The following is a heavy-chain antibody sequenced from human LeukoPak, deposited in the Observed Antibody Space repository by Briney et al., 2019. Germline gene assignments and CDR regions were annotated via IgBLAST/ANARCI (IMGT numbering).Heavy chain of an antibody. Sequence: ASVKVSCKASGYTFTSYDINWVRQATGQGLEWMGWMNPNSGNKGYAQKFQGRVTMTRNTSISTAYMELSSLRSEDTAVYYCARGIRYFDWLSQTYYYYYMDVWGKGTTVTVSS. CDR3: ARGIRYFDWLSQTYYYYYMDV. V-gene: IGHV1-8*01. CDR1: GYTFTSYD. CDR2: MNPNSGNK. D-gene: IGHD3-9*01. J-gene: IGHJ6*03.